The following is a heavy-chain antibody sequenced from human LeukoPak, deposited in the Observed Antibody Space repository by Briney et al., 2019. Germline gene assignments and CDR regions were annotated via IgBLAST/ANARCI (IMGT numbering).Heavy chain of an antibody. V-gene: IGHV3-23*01. D-gene: IGHD6-19*01. J-gene: IGHJ4*02. Sequence: GGSLRLSCVASGFSFSTYGMHWVRQAPGKGLEWVSSISGSGDNTYYAESVKGRFTISRDNSKNTLFLQMNSLRAEDTAVFYCAKRSGYTTGWFFDFWGQGTLVTVSS. CDR2: ISGSGDNT. CDR1: GFSFSTYG. CDR3: AKRSGYTTGWFFDF.